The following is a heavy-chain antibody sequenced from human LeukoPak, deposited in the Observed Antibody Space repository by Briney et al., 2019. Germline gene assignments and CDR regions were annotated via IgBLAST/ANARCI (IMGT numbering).Heavy chain of an antibody. D-gene: IGHD5-12*01. V-gene: IGHV1-8*01. CDR1: VYTFTSYD. Sequence: ASVNVSCKASVYTFTSYDINWVRQAPGQGLEWMGWMNPNSGNTGYAQKFQGRVTMTRNTSISTAYMELSSLRSEDTAVYYCARGRWINWFDPWGQGTLVTVSS. CDR3: ARGRWINWFDP. CDR2: MNPNSGNT. J-gene: IGHJ5*02.